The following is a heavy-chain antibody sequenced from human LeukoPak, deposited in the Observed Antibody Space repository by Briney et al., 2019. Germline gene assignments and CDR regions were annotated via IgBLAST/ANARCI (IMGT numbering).Heavy chain of an antibody. V-gene: IGHV3-64*01. CDR2: ISSNGGST. J-gene: IGHJ6*03. D-gene: IGHD1-7*01. Sequence: GGSLRLSCAASGFTFSSYAMHWVRQAPGKGLEYVSAISSNGGSTYYANSVKGRFTISRDNSKNTLYLQMGSLRAEDMAVYYCARDHGNNWNYGYYYYMDVWGKGTTVTVSS. CDR1: GFTFSSYA. CDR3: ARDHGNNWNYGYYYYMDV.